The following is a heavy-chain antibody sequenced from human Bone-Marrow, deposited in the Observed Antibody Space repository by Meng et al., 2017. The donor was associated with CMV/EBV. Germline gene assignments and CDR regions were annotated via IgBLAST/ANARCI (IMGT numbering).Heavy chain of an antibody. Sequence: SLKISCAASGFTFDDYAMHWVRQAPGKGLEWVSGISWNSGSIGYADSVKGRFTISRDNAKNSLYLQMNSLRAEDTAVYYCSSREYFSYYGVDVWGQGTTVTVSS. CDR2: ISWNSGSI. CDR3: SSREYFSYYGVDV. V-gene: IGHV3-9*01. CDR1: GFTFDDYA. D-gene: IGHD3-10*01. J-gene: IGHJ6*02.